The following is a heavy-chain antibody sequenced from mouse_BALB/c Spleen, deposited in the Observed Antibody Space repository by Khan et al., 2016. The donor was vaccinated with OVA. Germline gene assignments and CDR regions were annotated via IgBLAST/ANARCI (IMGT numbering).Heavy chain of an antibody. CDR1: GYSITSGYG. J-gene: IGHJ2*01. D-gene: IGHD1-1*01. Sequence: EVQLQESGPGLVKPSQSLSLTCTVTGYSITSGYGWNWIRQFPGKQLEWMGYISYSDSTNYNPSLNSRISITRTTSKHQFFLQLNSVTTEDTATYYCARTSTINYWGQGTTLTVSA. V-gene: IGHV3-1*02. CDR2: ISYSDST. CDR3: ARTSTINY.